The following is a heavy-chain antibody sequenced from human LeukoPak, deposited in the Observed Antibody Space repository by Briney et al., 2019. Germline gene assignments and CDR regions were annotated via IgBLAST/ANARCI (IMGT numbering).Heavy chain of an antibody. CDR1: GFTFSSYR. Sequence: PGGSLRLSCAASGFTFSSYRMNWVRQAPGKGLEWVSYISSSSSTIYYADSVKGRFTISRDNAKNSLYLQMNSLRAEDTAVYYCARSPGGYSYGWVDYWGQGTLVTVSS. CDR3: ARSPGGYSYGWVDY. D-gene: IGHD5-18*01. J-gene: IGHJ4*02. V-gene: IGHV3-48*01. CDR2: ISSSSSTI.